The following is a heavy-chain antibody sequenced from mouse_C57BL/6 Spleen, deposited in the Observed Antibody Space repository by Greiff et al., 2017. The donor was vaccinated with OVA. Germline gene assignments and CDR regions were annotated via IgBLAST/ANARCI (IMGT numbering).Heavy chain of an antibody. V-gene: IGHV1-39*01. Sequence: EVKLMESGPELVKPGASVKISCKASGYSFTDYNMNWVKQSHGKSLEWIGVINPNYGTTSYNQKFKGKATLTVDQSSSTAYMQLNSLTSEDSAVYYCARRGSSYWYCDVWGTGTTVTVSS. CDR1: GYSFTDYN. J-gene: IGHJ1*03. CDR3: ARRGSSYWYCDV. D-gene: IGHD1-1*01. CDR2: INPNYGTT.